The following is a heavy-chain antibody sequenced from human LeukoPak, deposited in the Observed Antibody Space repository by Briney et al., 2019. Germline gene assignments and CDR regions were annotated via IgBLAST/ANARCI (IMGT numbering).Heavy chain of an antibody. J-gene: IGHJ4*02. Sequence: PSETLSLTCTVSGGSISSSSYYWGWIRQPPGKGLEWIGSIYYSGSTYYNPSLKSRVTISVDTSKNQFSLKLSSVTAADTAVYYCARSNLFDYWGQGTLVTVSS. V-gene: IGHV4-39*01. CDR2: IYYSGST. CDR3: ARSNLFDY. D-gene: IGHD2-21*01. CDR1: GGSISSSSYY.